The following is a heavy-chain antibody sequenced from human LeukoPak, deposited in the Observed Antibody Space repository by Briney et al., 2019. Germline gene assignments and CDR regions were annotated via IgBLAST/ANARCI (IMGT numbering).Heavy chain of an antibody. CDR3: ARSRSGYYEDY. D-gene: IGHD3-22*01. CDR2: IKEDGSER. J-gene: IGHJ4*02. CDR1: GFTFSNYW. Sequence: GGSLRLSCAASGFTFSNYWMSWVRQAPGKGLEWVANIKEDGSERYYVDSVKGRFTISRDNAKNSLSLQVNSLSAEDTAVYYCARSRSGYYEDYWGQGTLVTVSS. V-gene: IGHV3-7*01.